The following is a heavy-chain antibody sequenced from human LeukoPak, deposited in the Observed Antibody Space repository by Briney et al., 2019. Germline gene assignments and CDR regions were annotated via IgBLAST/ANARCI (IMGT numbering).Heavy chain of an antibody. J-gene: IGHJ4*02. Sequence: GTLRLSCSASGFTFTTYGMNWVRQAPGKGLEWVSSIFPSGGEIHYADSVRGRFTISRDNSKSTLSLQMNSLRAEDTAIYYCATYRQVLLPFESWGQGTLVTVSS. CDR3: ATYRQVLLPFES. CDR1: GFTFTTYG. D-gene: IGHD5-18*01. V-gene: IGHV3-23*01. CDR2: IFPSGGEI.